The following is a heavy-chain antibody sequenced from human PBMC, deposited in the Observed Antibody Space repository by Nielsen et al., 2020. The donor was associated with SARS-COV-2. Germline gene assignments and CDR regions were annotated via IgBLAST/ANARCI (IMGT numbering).Heavy chain of an antibody. V-gene: IGHV1-3*01. CDR2: INAGNGNT. Sequence: ASVKVSCKASGYTFTSYAMHWVRQAPGQRLEWMGWINAGNGNTKYSQKFQGRVTITRVTSASTAYMELSSLRSEDTAVYYCARLEANMVRGVLWYSFASSGQGTLVTVSS. J-gene: IGHJ4*02. CDR3: ARLEANMVRGVLWYSFAS. CDR1: GYTFTSYA. D-gene: IGHD3-10*01.